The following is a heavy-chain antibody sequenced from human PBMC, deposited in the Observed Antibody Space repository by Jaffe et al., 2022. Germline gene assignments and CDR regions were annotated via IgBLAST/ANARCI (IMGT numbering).Heavy chain of an antibody. D-gene: IGHD4-4*01. CDR2: ISGSGAST. J-gene: IGHJ6*03. V-gene: IGHV3-23*01. CDR1: GFTFKTYA. CDR3: AKDTGLYYFYYSMDV. Sequence: QLLESGGGLVQPGGSLTLSCAASGFTFKTYAMTWVRQAPGKGLEWVSTISGSGASTDYADSVKGRFTISRDNSRTTVHLQMSSLRADDTAVYYCAKDTGLYYFYYSMDVWGKGTTVTVSS.